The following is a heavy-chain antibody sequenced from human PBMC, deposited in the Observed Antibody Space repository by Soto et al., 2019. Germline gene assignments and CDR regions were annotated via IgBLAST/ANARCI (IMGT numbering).Heavy chain of an antibody. CDR3: ATRTDYYYGSGSLGGMDV. D-gene: IGHD3-10*01. J-gene: IGHJ6*02. CDR2: IYYSGST. V-gene: IGHV4-31*03. CDR1: GGSISSGSYY. Sequence: QVQLQESGPGLVKPSQTLSLTCTVSGGSISSGSYYWSWIRQLPGKGLEWIGYIYYSGSTYYNPSLKSRVTITVDTSKNQFTLKQNSVTAADPAVYYCATRTDYYYGSGSLGGMDVWGQGTTVTVSS.